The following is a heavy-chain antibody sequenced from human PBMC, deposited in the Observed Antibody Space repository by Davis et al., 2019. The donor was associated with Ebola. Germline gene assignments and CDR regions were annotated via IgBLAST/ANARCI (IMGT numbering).Heavy chain of an antibody. CDR3: ARLLGPDDY. D-gene: IGHD2/OR15-2a*01. CDR1: GGFVSSGGYS. J-gene: IGHJ4*02. V-gene: IGHV4-30-4*07. CDR2: YYYTGSA. Sequence: MPSETLSLTCAVSGGFVSSGGYSWSWIRQPPGKGLEWIGYYYYTGSAYYNPSLKSRVTISVDTSKNQFSLKLSSVTAADTAVYYCARLLGPDDYWGQGTLVTVSS.